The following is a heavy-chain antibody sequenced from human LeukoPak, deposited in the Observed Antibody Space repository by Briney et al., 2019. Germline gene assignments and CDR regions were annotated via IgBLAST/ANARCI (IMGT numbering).Heavy chain of an antibody. D-gene: IGHD6-13*01. CDR3: PRLSSSWYPGWYFDL. V-gene: IGHV3-49*04. Sequence: SGGSLRLSCTASGFTFGDYAMSWVRQAPGKGLEWVGFIRSKTYGGTTEYAASVKGRFTISRDDSKSIAYLQMNSLKTEDTAVYYCPRLSSSWYPGWYFDLWGRGTLVTVSS. CDR1: GFTFGDYA. CDR2: IRSKTYGGTT. J-gene: IGHJ2*01.